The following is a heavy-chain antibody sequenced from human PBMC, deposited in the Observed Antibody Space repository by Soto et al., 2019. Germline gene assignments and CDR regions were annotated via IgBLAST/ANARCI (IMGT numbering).Heavy chain of an antibody. CDR2: INSDGSST. V-gene: IGHV3-74*01. CDR3: ARDTGDGMDV. D-gene: IGHD3-10*01. Sequence: AGGSLRLSCAASGFTFSSYWMHWVRQAPGEGLVWVSRINSDGSSTSYADSVKGRFTISRDNAKNTLYLQMNSLRAEDTAVYYCARDTGDGMDVWGQGTTVTVSS. CDR1: GFTFSSYW. J-gene: IGHJ6*02.